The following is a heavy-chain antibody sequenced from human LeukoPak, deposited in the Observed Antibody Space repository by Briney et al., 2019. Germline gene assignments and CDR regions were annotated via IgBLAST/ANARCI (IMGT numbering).Heavy chain of an antibody. CDR3: ARADRLDGSPYLIGP. Sequence: ASVKVSCKTSGYSFTDYYMHWVRQAPGQGLEWMGWINPNSGGTSTAQKFQGRITMTRDTSIATVYMEVSWLTSDDTAIYYCARADRLDGSPYLIGPWGQGTLVTVSS. CDR1: GYSFTDYY. J-gene: IGHJ5*02. D-gene: IGHD1-26*01. V-gene: IGHV1-2*02. CDR2: INPNSGGT.